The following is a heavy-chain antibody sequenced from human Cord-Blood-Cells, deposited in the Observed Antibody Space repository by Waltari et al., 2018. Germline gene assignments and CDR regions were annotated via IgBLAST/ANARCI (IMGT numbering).Heavy chain of an antibody. D-gene: IGHD1-26*01. V-gene: IGHV3-9*01. CDR2: ISWNSGSI. CDR3: AKDMRSGSYDY. CDR1: GFTFDDYA. J-gene: IGHJ4*02. Sequence: EVQLVESGGGLVQPGRSLRLSCAASGFTFDDYAMHWVWQAPGKGLEWVSGISWNSGSIGYADSVKGRFTISRDNAKNSLYLQMNSLRAEDTALYYCAKDMRSGSYDYWGQGTLVTVSS.